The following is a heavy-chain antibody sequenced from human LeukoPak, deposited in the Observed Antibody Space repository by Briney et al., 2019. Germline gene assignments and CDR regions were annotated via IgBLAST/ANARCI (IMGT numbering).Heavy chain of an antibody. Sequence: PGRSLRLSCAASGFTFSSYAMHWVRQAPGKGLEWVSAISGSGGSTYYADSVKGRFTISRDNSKNTLYLQMNSLRAEDTAVYYCAKDAGDIVVVPAAKHFDYWGQGTLVTVSS. CDR1: GFTFSSYA. D-gene: IGHD2-2*01. V-gene: IGHV3-23*01. J-gene: IGHJ4*02. CDR3: AKDAGDIVVVPAAKHFDY. CDR2: ISGSGGST.